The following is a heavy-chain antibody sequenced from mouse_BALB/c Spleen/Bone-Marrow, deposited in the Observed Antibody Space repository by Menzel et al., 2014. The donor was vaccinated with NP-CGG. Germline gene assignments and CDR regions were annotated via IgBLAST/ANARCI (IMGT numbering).Heavy chain of an antibody. CDR3: TGSTMITYFDY. J-gene: IGHJ2*01. V-gene: IGHV1S81*02. D-gene: IGHD2-4*01. CDR1: GYTFTSYY. CDR2: INPSNGGT. Sequence: SGAELVKPGASVKLSCKASGYTFTSYYMYWVKQRPGQGLEWIGEINPSNGGTNFNEKFKSKAALTVDKSSSTAYMQLSSLTSEDSAVYYCTGSTMITYFDYWGQGTTLTVSS.